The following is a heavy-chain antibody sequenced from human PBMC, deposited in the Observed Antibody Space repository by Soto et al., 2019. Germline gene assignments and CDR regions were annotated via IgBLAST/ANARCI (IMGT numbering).Heavy chain of an antibody. CDR3: ARILGAKEDFDAFDI. CDR2: IYPGDSDT. Sequence: GESLKISCKGSGYSFTSYWIGWVRQMPRKGLEWMGIIYPGDSDTRYSPSFQGQVTISADKSISTAYLQWSSLKASDTAMYYCARILGAKEDFDAFDIRGQGTMVTVSS. J-gene: IGHJ3*02. V-gene: IGHV5-51*01. D-gene: IGHD2-15*01. CDR1: GYSFTSYW.